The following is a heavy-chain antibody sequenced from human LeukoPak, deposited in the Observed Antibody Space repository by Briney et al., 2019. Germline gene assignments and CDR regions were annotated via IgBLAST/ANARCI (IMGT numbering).Heavy chain of an antibody. V-gene: IGHV3-7*01. Sequence: GGSLRLSCAASGFTFSGYWMSWVRQAPGKGLEWVANIKQDGSENYYVDSVKGRFTISRDNAKDSLYLQMSSLRVEDTAVYYCASLLEDYWGQGTLVTVSS. CDR3: ASLLEDY. CDR2: IKQDGSEN. D-gene: IGHD2-15*01. J-gene: IGHJ4*02. CDR1: GFTFSGYW.